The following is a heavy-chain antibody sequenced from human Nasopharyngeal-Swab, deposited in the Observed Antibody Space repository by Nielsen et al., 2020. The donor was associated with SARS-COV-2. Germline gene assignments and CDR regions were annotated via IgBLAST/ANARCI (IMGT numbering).Heavy chain of an antibody. CDR3: ATPRSVLGYFSGGSCSDFDY. Sequence: ASVKVSCKASGYTFTGYYMHWVRQAPGQGLEWMGRINPNSGGTNYAPKFQGRVTMTRDTSISTAYMELSRLRSDDTAVYYCATPRSVLGYFSGGSCSDFDYWGQGTLVTVSS. CDR1: GYTFTGYY. CDR2: INPNSGGT. J-gene: IGHJ4*02. D-gene: IGHD2-15*01. V-gene: IGHV1-2*06.